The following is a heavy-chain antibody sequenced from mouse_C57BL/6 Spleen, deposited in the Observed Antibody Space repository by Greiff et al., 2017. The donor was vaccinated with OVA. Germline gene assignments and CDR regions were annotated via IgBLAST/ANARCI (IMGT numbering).Heavy chain of an antibody. J-gene: IGHJ3*01. CDR2: IYPGDGDT. D-gene: IGHD3-2*02. V-gene: IGHV1-82*01. Sequence: QVQLKQSGPELVKPGASVKISCKASGYAFSSSWMNWVKQRPGKGLEWIGRIYPGDGDTNYNGKFKGKATLTADKSSSTAYMQLSSLTSEDSAVYFCARPPAQATLAWFAYWGQGTLVTVSA. CDR3: ARPPAQATLAWFAY. CDR1: GYAFSSSW.